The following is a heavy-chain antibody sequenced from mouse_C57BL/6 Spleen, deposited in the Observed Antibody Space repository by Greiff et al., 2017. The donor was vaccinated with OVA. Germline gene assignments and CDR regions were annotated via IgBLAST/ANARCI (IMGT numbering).Heavy chain of an antibody. D-gene: IGHD2-2*01. Sequence: QVQLQQPGAELVMPGASVKLSCKASGYTFTSYWMHWVKQRPGQGLEWIGEIDPSDSYTNYNQKFKGKSTLTVDKSSSTAYMQLSSLTSEDSAVYYCARSHGYYRYFDVWGTGTTVTVSS. J-gene: IGHJ1*03. CDR3: ARSHGYYRYFDV. CDR1: GYTFTSYW. CDR2: IDPSDSYT. V-gene: IGHV1-69*01.